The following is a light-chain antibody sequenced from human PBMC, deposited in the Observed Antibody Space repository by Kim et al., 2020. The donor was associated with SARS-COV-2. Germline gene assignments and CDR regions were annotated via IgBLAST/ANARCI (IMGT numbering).Light chain of an antibody. CDR2: DVN. CDR1: SSDVGGYNF. V-gene: IGLV2-11*03. CDR3: CSYAGSPV. J-gene: IGLJ3*02. Sequence: SPVQSVAISCTGTSSDVGGYNFVSWYQQYPGKAPKVMIYDVNKRPSGVPDRFSGSKSGNTASLTISGLQAEDEADYYCCSYAGSPVFGGGTQLTVL.